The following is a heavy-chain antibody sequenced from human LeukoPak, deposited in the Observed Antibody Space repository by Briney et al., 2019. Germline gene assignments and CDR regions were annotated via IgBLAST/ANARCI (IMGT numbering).Heavy chain of an antibody. CDR1: GGSFSGYY. V-gene: IGHV4-34*01. CDR3: ARGFGRYYDFWSGYYGESHFDY. CDR2: INHSGSI. Sequence: SETLSLTCAVYGGSFSGYYWSWIRQPPGKGLEWIGEINHSGSINYNPSLKSRVTISVDTSKNQFSLKLSSVTAADTAVYYCARGFGRYYDFWSGYYGESHFDYWGQGTLVTVSS. J-gene: IGHJ4*02. D-gene: IGHD3-3*01.